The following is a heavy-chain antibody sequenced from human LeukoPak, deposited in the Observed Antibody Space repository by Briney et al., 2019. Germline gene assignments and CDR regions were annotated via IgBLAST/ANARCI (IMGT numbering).Heavy chain of an antibody. CDR3: VRGEEKGYSFGFRN. CDR1: GFTLSSYW. CDR2: SNWNGGGT. Sequence: GGSLRLSCAASGFTLSSYWMSWVRQAPGKGLEWVSGSNWNGGGTGYIDSVKGRFTISRDNAKNSLYLQMNSLRAEDTAFYYCVRGEEKGYSFGFRNWGQGTLVTVSS. D-gene: IGHD5-18*01. J-gene: IGHJ4*02. V-gene: IGHV3-20*04.